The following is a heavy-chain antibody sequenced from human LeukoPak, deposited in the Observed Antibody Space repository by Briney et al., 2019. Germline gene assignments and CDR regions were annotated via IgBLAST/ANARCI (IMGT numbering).Heavy chain of an antibody. CDR2: VSDSGRA. J-gene: IGHJ4*02. V-gene: IGHV4-39*07. CDR1: GASFSSSPYF. CDR3: ARKQTGTMYDV. Sequence: SETLSLTCTVSGASFSSSPYFWGWVRQPPGKGLEWIGSVSDSGRAFYNPSLKSRVTLSIDTFKNHFSLRLTSVTAADTAVYYCARKQTGTMYDVWGQGTRVTVSS. D-gene: IGHD1-7*01.